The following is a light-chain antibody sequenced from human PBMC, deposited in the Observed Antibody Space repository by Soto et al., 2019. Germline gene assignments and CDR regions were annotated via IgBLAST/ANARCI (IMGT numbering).Light chain of an antibody. CDR1: QNIDRW. Sequence: INMTESPSSLPASISDTVTITCRASQNIDRWVAWYQQKSGKAPKILIYHASSLETGVPSRFSGSGSGTEFTLTISSLQPDDFATYYCQHYNIYSEAFGQGSKVDI. J-gene: IGKJ1*01. CDR3: QHYNIYSEA. V-gene: IGKV1-5*01. CDR2: HAS.